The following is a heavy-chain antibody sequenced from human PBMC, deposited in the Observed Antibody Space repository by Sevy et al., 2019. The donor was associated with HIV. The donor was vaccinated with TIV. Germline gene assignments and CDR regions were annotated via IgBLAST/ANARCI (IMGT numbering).Heavy chain of an antibody. J-gene: IGHJ4*02. V-gene: IGHV3-30*04. CDR3: GRDREMGNYYASSGSIDY. D-gene: IGHD3-22*01. CDR1: GFTFSSYP. Sequence: GGSLRLSCAASGFTFSSYPMHWVRQAPGKGLEWVAVISNDGSNKYYADSVKGRLTISRDNSKNTMYVQMNSLRAEDTAVFYCGRDREMGNYYASSGSIDYWGQGTLVTVSS. CDR2: ISNDGSNK.